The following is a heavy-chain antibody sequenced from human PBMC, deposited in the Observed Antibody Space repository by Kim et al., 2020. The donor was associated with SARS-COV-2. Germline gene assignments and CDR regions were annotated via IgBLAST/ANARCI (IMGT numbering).Heavy chain of an antibody. D-gene: IGHD3-10*01. CDR1: GGSISSYY. V-gene: IGHV4-59*08. CDR2: IYYSWST. Sequence: SETLSLTCTVSGGSISSYYWSWIRQPPGKGLEWIGYIYYSWSTNYNPSLKSRVTISVDTSKNQFSLKLSSVTVADTAVYYCATSSFGSNANWFDPWGQGTLVTVYS. CDR3: ATSSFGSNANWFDP. J-gene: IGHJ5*02.